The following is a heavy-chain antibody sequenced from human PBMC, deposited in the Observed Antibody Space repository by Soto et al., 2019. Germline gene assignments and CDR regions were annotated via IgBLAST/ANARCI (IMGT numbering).Heavy chain of an antibody. CDR3: VRQRTSVVTQAYFDV. Sequence: RSGARSHTCTETGYSLGIGRCYWTWIRQPPGKRLEWIGRIYYSGSTYNNPSLRSRVSMSIDTSKDQFSLKLKSVTAADTALYFCVRQRTSVVTQAYFDVWGPGSLVNDAS. CDR1: GYSLGIGRCY. V-gene: IGHV4-39*01. D-gene: IGHD2-21*02. CDR2: IYYSGST. J-gene: IGHJ4*02.